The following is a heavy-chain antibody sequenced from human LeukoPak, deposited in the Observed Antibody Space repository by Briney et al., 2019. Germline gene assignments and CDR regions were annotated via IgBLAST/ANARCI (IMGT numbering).Heavy chain of an antibody. Sequence: PGGSPRLSCAASGFTFSSYGMHWVRQAPGKGLEWVAVISYDGSNRYYADSVKGRFTISRDNSKNTLYLQMNSLRAEDTAVYYCAKASRAPFQYYYYYGMDVWGKGTTVTVSS. CDR2: ISYDGSNR. D-gene: IGHD2/OR15-2a*01. V-gene: IGHV3-30*18. CDR1: GFTFSSYG. J-gene: IGHJ6*04. CDR3: AKASRAPFQYYYYYGMDV.